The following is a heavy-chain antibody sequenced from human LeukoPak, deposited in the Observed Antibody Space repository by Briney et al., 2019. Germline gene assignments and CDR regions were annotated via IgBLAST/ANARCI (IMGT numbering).Heavy chain of an antibody. CDR1: GGSFSGYF. J-gene: IGHJ4*02. Sequence: SETLSLTCAVYGGSFSGYFWSWIRRPPGKGLEWIGEINHSGSTDYNPSLKSRVTISVDTSKNQFSLKLSSVTAADTAVYYCARDGANPDYWGQGTLVTVSS. D-gene: IGHD3-16*01. CDR2: INHSGST. CDR3: ARDGANPDY. V-gene: IGHV4-34*01.